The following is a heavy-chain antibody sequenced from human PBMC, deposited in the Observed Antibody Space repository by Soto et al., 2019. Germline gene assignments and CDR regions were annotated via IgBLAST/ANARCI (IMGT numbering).Heavy chain of an antibody. V-gene: IGHV1-8*01. CDR2: MQPSTGRT. CDR3: ARGVSAGVDY. D-gene: IGHD1-26*01. J-gene: IGHJ4*02. CDR1: GYSFTSLD. Sequence: QVPLVQSGAEVREPGASVKVSCKASGYSFTSLDINWVRQTVGQGLEWMGWMQPSTGRTGYAQKFQGRVTMTRDTSINTAYMELTTLTSDDTAFYYCARGVSAGVDYWGQGTLVTVSS.